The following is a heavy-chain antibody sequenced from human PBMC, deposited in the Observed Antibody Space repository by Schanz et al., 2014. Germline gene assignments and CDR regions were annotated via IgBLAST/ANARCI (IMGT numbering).Heavy chain of an antibody. CDR2: ISRDGTTS. CDR1: GFIFNDYY. D-gene: IGHD7-27*01. V-gene: IGHV3-11*01. Sequence: QVQLVESGGGLVKPGGSLRFSCAASGFIFNDYYMNWIRQAPGKGLEWLSYISRDGTTSYYADSVKGRFTISRDNAKNSLYLEMTSLRGEDTAVYYCARENLNWEAFDIWGQGTMVTVSS. J-gene: IGHJ3*02. CDR3: ARENLNWEAFDI.